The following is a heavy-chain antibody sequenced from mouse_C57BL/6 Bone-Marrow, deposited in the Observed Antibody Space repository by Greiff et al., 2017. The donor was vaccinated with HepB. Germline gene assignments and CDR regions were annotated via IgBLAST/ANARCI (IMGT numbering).Heavy chain of an antibody. V-gene: IGHV14-3*01. CDR3: ARGGYYGSSSYWYFDV. CDR1: GFNIKNTY. J-gene: IGHJ1*03. D-gene: IGHD1-1*01. Sequence: VQLQQSVAELVRPGASVKLSCTASGFNIKNTYMHWVKQRPDQGLEWIGRIDPANGNTKYDPKFQGKATITADTSSNTAYLQLSSLTSEDTAIYYCARGGYYGSSSYWYFDVWGTGTTVTVSS. CDR2: IDPANGNT.